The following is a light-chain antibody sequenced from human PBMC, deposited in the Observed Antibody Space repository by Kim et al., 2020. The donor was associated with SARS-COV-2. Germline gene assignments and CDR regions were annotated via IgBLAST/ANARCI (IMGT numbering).Light chain of an antibody. V-gene: IGLV6-57*03. J-gene: IGLJ2*01. CDR3: QSRGSTYVV. CDR1: SGSMGSSY. CDR2: EDN. Sequence: GKTINTSCTRSSGSMGSSYVQWYRQRPGSAPTTVIYEDNQRPSGVPDRFSGSIDSSSNSASLTISGLKTEDEADYYCQSRGSTYVVFGGGTQLTVL.